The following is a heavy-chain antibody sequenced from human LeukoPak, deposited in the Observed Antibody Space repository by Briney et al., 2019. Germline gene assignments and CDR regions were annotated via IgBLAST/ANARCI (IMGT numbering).Heavy chain of an antibody. Sequence: GESLKISCKGSGYRFTSYWIGWVRQMPGKGLEWMGIIYPGGSDIRYSPSFQGQVTISADKSISTAYLQWSSLKASDTAMYYCARRLDHGDYEPFDYWGQGTLVTVSS. CDR3: ARRLDHGDYEPFDY. CDR2: IYPGGSDI. J-gene: IGHJ4*02. D-gene: IGHD4-17*01. V-gene: IGHV5-51*01. CDR1: GYRFTSYW.